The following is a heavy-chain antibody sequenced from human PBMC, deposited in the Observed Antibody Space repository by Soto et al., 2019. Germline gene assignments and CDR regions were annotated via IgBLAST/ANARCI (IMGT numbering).Heavy chain of an antibody. Sequence: SETLSLTCTVSSGSISTDYWSWIRQPPGKGLEWIGYIYYTGSTNYNPSLKTRVTISMDTSKNQFSLKLSSVTAADTAVYYCARQGIMTDLDYWGQGTLVTVSS. CDR1: SGSISTDY. CDR2: IYYTGST. V-gene: IGHV4-59*08. J-gene: IGHJ4*02. CDR3: ARQGIMTDLDY. D-gene: IGHD1-20*01.